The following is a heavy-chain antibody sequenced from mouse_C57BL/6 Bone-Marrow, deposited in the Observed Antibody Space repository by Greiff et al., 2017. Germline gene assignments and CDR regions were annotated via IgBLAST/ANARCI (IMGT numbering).Heavy chain of an antibody. D-gene: IGHD2-4*01. Sequence: QVQLQQPGAELVKPGASVKLSCKASGYTFTSYWMQWVKQRPGQGLEWIGEIDPSGSYTNYNQKFKGKATLTVDTSSSTAYMQLSSLTSEDTAVYYGARWITRDDYWGQGTTLTGSS. J-gene: IGHJ2*01. CDR2: IDPSGSYT. CDR1: GYTFTSYW. CDR3: ARWITRDDY. V-gene: IGHV1-50*01.